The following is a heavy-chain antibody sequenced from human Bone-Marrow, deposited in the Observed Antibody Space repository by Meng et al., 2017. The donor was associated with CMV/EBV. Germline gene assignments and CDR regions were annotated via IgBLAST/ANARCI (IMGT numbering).Heavy chain of an antibody. CDR3: AADSGSYPGSDY. D-gene: IGHD1-26*01. J-gene: IGHJ4*02. Sequence: SETLSLTCAVYGGSFSGYYWSWIRQPPGKGLEWIGEINHSGSTNYNPSLKSRVTISVDTSKNQFSLKLSPVTAADTAVYYCAADSGSYPGSDYWGQGTLVTVSS. CDR2: INHSGST. V-gene: IGHV4-34*01. CDR1: GGSFSGYY.